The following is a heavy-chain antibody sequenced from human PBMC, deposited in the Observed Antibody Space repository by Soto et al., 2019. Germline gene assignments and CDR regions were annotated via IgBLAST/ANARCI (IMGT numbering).Heavy chain of an antibody. CDR1: GGSFSGYY. V-gene: IGHV4-34*01. J-gene: IGHJ6*02. CDR3: ARRDYDFWSGYLSYYYYGMDV. D-gene: IGHD3-3*01. CDR2: INHSGST. Sequence: PSETLSLTCAVYGGSFSGYYWSWIRQPPEKGLEWIGEINHSGSTNYNPSLKSRVTISVDTSKNQFSLKLSSVTAADTAVYYCARRDYDFWSGYLSYYYYGMDVWGQGTTVTVSS.